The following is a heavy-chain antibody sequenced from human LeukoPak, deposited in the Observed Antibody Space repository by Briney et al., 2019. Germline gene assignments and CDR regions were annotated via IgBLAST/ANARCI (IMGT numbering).Heavy chain of an antibody. Sequence: GGSVRLSCAASGFTFSTFAMIWVRQPPGKGLEWVSSIYPSGGEIHYADSVRGRFTISRDNSKSTLSLQMNSLRAEDTAIYYCATYRQVLLPFESWGQGTLVTVSS. J-gene: IGHJ4*02. CDR1: GFTFSTFA. CDR3: ATYRQVLLPFES. D-gene: IGHD2-8*02. CDR2: IYPSGGEI. V-gene: IGHV3-23*01.